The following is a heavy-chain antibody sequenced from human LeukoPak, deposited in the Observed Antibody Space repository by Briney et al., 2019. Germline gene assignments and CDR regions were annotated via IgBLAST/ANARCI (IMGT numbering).Heavy chain of an antibody. D-gene: IGHD3-22*01. CDR2: ISGSGGST. J-gene: IGHJ5*02. Sequence: GGSLRLSCAASGFTFSSYAMSWVRQAPGKGLEWVSAISGSGGSTSYAQKFQGRVTMTRDTSTSTVDMELSSLRSEDTAVYYCARGAAHYYDSSHNWFDPWGQGTLVTVSS. CDR1: GFTFSSYA. V-gene: IGHV3-23*01. CDR3: ARGAAHYYDSSHNWFDP.